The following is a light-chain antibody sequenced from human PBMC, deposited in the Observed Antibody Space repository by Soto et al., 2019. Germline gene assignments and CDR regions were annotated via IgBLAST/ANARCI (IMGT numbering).Light chain of an antibody. J-gene: IGLJ1*01. V-gene: IGLV2-14*01. CDR2: EVT. CDR1: SSDIGPYNY. CDR3: SSYSSSATPYV. Sequence: QSVLTQPASVSGSPGQSITISCIGTSSDIGPYNYVSWYQQHPDKAPKLILYEVTNRPSGASDRFSGSKSGNAAFLTISGLQAEDEADYYCSSYSSSATPYVFGTGTKVNVL.